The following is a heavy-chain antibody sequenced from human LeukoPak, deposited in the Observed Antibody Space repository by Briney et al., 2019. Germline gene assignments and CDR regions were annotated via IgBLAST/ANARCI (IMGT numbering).Heavy chain of an antibody. D-gene: IGHD3-22*01. V-gene: IGHV4-59*12. J-gene: IGHJ4*02. CDR1: GDSISGFY. Sequence: SETLSLTCTVSGDSISGFYWTWLRQPPGKGLEWIGYIYYSGSTNYNPSLKSRVTISVDTSKNQFSLKLSSVTAADTAVYYCARSSPKYYYDSSGCFDYWGQGTLVTVSS. CDR2: IYYSGST. CDR3: ARSSPKYYYDSSGCFDY.